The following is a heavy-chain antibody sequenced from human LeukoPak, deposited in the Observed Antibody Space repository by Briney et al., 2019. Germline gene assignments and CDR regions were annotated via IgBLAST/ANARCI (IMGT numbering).Heavy chain of an antibody. CDR3: VYVGLTATIREDC. J-gene: IGHJ4*02. D-gene: IGHD5-12*01. V-gene: IGHV4-34*01. CDR2: INHSANM. CDR1: GGSFSDYY. Sequence: PSETLSLTCAVYGGSFSDYYWSWIRQPPEKGLEWIGDINHSANMRYNPSLKSRVSLSVDTSKSQFSLKLSSVTAADTAIYYCVYVGLTATIREDCWGQGTLVTVSS.